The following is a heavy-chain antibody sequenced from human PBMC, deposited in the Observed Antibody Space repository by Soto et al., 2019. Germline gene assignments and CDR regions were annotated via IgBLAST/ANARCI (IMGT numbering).Heavy chain of an antibody. Sequence: ASVKVSCKTSGYTFSSWGISWVRQAPGQGLEWMGWISAYNGNTNYAQKFQDRVTMTTDTSTNTAYMELRTLRSDDTAVYYCARDSAGLLWFGELLYYYFDYWGQG. CDR1: GYTFSSWG. V-gene: IGHV1-18*01. CDR3: ARDSAGLLWFGELLYYYFDY. J-gene: IGHJ4*02. D-gene: IGHD3-10*01. CDR2: ISAYNGNT.